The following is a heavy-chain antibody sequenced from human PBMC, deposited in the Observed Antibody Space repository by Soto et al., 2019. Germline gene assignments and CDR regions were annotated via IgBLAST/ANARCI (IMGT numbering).Heavy chain of an antibody. CDR3: ARGRAAGSGDWLDP. V-gene: IGHV6-1*01. D-gene: IGHD6-13*01. CDR1: GDSVYSNTAA. J-gene: IGHJ5*02. CDR2: TYYRSKWYN. Sequence: PSQTLSLTCDISGDSVYSNTAAWNWIRQSPSRGLEWLGRTYYRSKWYNDYAVSLRGRITINPDTSKNQFSLQLKSVTPDDTAVYYCARGRAAGSGDWLDPWGQGTQVTVSS.